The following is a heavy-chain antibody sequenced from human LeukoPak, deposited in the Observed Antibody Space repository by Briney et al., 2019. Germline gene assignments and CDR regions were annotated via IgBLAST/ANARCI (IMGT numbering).Heavy chain of an antibody. D-gene: IGHD7-27*01. Sequence: SETLSLTCAVYGGSFSGYYWSWIRQPPGKGLEWIGEINHSGSTNYNPSPKSRVTISVDTSKNQFSLKLSSVTAADTAVYYCARAVNWGGAFDIWGQGTMVTVSP. CDR1: GGSFSGYY. V-gene: IGHV4-34*01. CDR2: INHSGST. J-gene: IGHJ3*02. CDR3: ARAVNWGGAFDI.